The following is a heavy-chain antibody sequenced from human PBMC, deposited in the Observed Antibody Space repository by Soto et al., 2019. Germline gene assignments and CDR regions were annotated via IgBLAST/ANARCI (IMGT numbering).Heavy chain of an antibody. CDR1: GFTFSSYA. CDR2: ISYDGSNK. J-gene: IGHJ3*02. D-gene: IGHD6-19*01. Sequence: QVQVVESGGGVVQPGRSLRLSCAASGFTFSSYAMYWVRQAPGKGLEGVAVISYDGSNKYDADSVKGRFTISRDNSKNTLYLQMNSLRAEDTTVYYCARATSGWYKDAFDIWGQGTMVTVSS. V-gene: IGHV3-30-3*01. CDR3: ARATSGWYKDAFDI.